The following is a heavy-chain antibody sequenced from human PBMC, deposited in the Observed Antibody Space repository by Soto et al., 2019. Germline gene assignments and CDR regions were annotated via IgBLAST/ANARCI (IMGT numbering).Heavy chain of an antibody. CDR3: ARGGAARPDY. V-gene: IGHV3-48*01. Sequence: EVQLVESGGGLVQPGGSLRLSCVASGFTFSSYGVNWVRQAPGKGLEWVSYISSGRVTVSYADSVKGRFTISRDNAMNSLDLQMNSLRAEDTAVYYCARGGAARPDYWGQGTLVAVSS. J-gene: IGHJ4*02. CDR2: ISSGRVTV. CDR1: GFTFSSYG. D-gene: IGHD3-10*01.